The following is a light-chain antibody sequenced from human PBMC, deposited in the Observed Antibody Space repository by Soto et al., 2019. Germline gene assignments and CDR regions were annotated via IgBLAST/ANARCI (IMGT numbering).Light chain of an antibody. V-gene: IGKV4-1*01. CDR2: WAS. Sequence: DIVMTQSPDSLAVSLGERVTINCKSSQSVLYSSNNRNYLAWFQQKPGQLPKLLIYWASTRESGVPDRFSGSGSGTDFTLTISGLQAEDVAVYYCQQYYNTPLTFGGGTKVEI. CDR1: QSVLYSSNNRNY. CDR3: QQYYNTPLT. J-gene: IGKJ4*01.